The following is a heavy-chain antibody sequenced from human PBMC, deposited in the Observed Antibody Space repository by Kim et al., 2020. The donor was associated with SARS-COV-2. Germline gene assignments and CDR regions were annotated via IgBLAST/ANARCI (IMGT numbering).Heavy chain of an antibody. CDR2: ISYDGSNK. CDR3: ARPMVRGVIRGAFDI. V-gene: IGHV3-30-3*01. Sequence: GRSLRLSCAASGFTFSSYAMHWVRQAPGKGLEWVAVISYDGSNKYYADSVKGRFTISRDNSKNTLYLQMNSLRAEDTAVYYCARPMVRGVIRGAFDIWGQGTMVTVSS. J-gene: IGHJ3*02. D-gene: IGHD3-10*01. CDR1: GFTFSSYA.